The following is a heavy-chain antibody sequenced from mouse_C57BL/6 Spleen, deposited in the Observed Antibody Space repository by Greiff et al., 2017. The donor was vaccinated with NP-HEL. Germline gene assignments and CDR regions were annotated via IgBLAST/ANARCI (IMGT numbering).Heavy chain of an antibody. CDR3: ARTGYDYEEDWYFDV. Sequence: VQLQQSGAELAKPGASVKLSCKASGYTFTSYWMHWVKQRPGQGLEWIGYINPSSGYTKYNQKFKDKATLTADKSSSTAYMQRSSLTDEDSAVYYCARTGYDYEEDWYFDVWGTGTTVTVSS. J-gene: IGHJ1*03. D-gene: IGHD2-4*01. V-gene: IGHV1-7*01. CDR1: GYTFTSYW. CDR2: INPSSGYT.